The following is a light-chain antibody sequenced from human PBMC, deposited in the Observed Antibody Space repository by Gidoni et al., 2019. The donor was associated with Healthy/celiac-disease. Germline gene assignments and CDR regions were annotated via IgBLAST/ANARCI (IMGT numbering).Light chain of an antibody. CDR2: DAS. J-gene: IGKJ1*01. CDR1: QSVSSY. V-gene: IGKV3-11*01. Sequence: EIVLTQSPATLSLSPGERATLACRASQSVSSYLAWYQQKPGQPPTLLIYDASNRATGIPARFSSRGAGTDFTLTISSLEPEDFAVYYCQQRSNWPPTFGQGTKVEIK. CDR3: QQRSNWPPT.